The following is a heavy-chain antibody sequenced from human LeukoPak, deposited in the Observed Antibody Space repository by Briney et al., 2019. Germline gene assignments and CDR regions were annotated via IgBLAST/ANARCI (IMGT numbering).Heavy chain of an antibody. CDR3: ARVGPAGCSGGSCYSYFFDY. CDR2: ISSSGSTI. J-gene: IGHJ4*02. CDR1: GFTFSSYE. Sequence: GGSLRLSCAASGFTFSSYEMNWVRQAPGEGLEWVSYISSSGSTIYYADSVKGRFTISRDNAKNSLYLQMNSLRAEDTAVYYCARVGPAGCSGGSCYSYFFDYWGQGTLVTVSS. D-gene: IGHD2-15*01. V-gene: IGHV3-48*03.